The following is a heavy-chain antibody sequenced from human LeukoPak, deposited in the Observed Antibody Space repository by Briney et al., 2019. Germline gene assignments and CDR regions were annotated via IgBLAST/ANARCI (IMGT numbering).Heavy chain of an antibody. CDR1: GYTFTTYG. J-gene: IGHJ6*03. D-gene: IGHD4-17*01. Sequence: GALVKLSCKASGYTFTTYGISWVRQAPGHGLEGRGWISTFNGHTNYAQSRQDRVTMTTDTATSTVYMELSSLTLDDTAVYYCARVDTVNYYYYMDVWGKGTPVTVSS. CDR3: ARVDTVNYYYYMDV. V-gene: IGHV1-18*01. CDR2: ISTFNGHT.